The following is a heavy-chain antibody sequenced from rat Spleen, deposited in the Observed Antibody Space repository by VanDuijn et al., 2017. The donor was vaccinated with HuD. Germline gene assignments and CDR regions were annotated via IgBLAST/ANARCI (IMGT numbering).Heavy chain of an antibody. V-gene: IGHV5-58*01. CDR3: TSEAYPEDY. J-gene: IGHJ2*01. CDR2: IDTDGSRT. D-gene: IGHD1-4*01. CDR1: GFTFNRYW. Sequence: EVRLVESGGGLVQPERSLKVSCVASGFTFNRYWMYWVRQAPGKGLEWVSSIDTDGSRTYYPDSVKGRFTISRDNAENTVYLQMDSLRSEDTATYYCTSEAYPEDYWGQGVMVTVSS.